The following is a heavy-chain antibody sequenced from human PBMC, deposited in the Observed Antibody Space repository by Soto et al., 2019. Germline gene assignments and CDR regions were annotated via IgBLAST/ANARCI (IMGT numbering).Heavy chain of an antibody. Sequence: GDSLNISCKCSGYSFTSYWISWVRQMPGKGLEWMGIIYPGDSDTRYGPSFQGQVTISADKSISTAYLQWSSLKASDTAMYYCARHPVRNYYYGMDVWGQGTTVTVSS. CDR1: GYSFTSYW. J-gene: IGHJ6*02. V-gene: IGHV5-51*01. CDR2: IYPGDSDT. CDR3: ARHPVRNYYYGMDV. D-gene: IGHD3-10*01.